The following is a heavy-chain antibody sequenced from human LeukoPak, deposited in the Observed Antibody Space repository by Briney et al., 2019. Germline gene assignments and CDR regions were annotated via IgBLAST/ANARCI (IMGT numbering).Heavy chain of an antibody. CDR2: ISSSSSYI. CDR1: GFTFSSYS. CDR3: ARGGGIAAIGWFDP. V-gene: IGHV3-21*01. J-gene: IGHJ5*02. D-gene: IGHD6-25*01. Sequence: GGSLRLSCAASGFTFSSYSMNWVRQAPGKGLEWVSSISSSSSYIYYADSVKGRFTISRDNAKNSLYLQMNSLRAEDTAVYYCARGGGIAAIGWFDPWGQGTLVTVSS.